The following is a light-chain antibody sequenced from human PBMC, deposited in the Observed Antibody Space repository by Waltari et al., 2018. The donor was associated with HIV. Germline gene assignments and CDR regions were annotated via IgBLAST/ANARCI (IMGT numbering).Light chain of an antibody. Sequence: EIVMTQSPVHLSVSPGERATLSCRASQSVSSNLAWYQQKPGQAPRLLIYGASTRATGIPARFSGSGSGTEFTLTISSLQSEDFAVYYCQQYNNWPRTFGQGTKLEIK. V-gene: IGKV3-15*01. J-gene: IGKJ2*01. CDR3: QQYNNWPRT. CDR1: QSVSSN. CDR2: GAS.